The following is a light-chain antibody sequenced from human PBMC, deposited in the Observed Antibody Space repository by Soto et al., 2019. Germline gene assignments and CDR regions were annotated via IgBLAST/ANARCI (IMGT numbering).Light chain of an antibody. CDR2: EVS. CDR1: SSDVGGYNY. CDR3: NSYAGSNNVV. J-gene: IGLJ2*01. V-gene: IGLV2-8*01. Sequence: QSALTQPASVSGSPGQSITISCTGTSSDVGGYNYVSWYQQPPGKAPKLMIYEVSKRPSGVPDRFSGSKSGNTASLTVSGLQAEDEADYYCNSYAGSNNVVFGGGTKLTVL.